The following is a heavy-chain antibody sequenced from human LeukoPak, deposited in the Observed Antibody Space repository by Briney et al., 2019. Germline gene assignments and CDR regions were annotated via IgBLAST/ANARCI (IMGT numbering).Heavy chain of an antibody. D-gene: IGHD3-10*01. CDR3: ARDMVRGVISAFDI. V-gene: IGHV4-59*06. CDR1: GGSISSYY. Sequence: PSETLSLTCTVSGGSISSYYWSWIRQPPGKGLEWIGYIYYSGSTYYNPSLKSRVTISVDTSKNQFSLKLSSVTAADTAVYYCARDMVRGVISAFDIWGQGTMVTVSS. CDR2: IYYSGST. J-gene: IGHJ3*02.